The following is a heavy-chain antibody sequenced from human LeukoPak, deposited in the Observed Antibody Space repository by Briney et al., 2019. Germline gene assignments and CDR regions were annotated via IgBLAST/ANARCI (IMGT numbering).Heavy chain of an antibody. J-gene: IGHJ3*02. D-gene: IGHD2-15*01. CDR3: AKHKGGGLGDDAFDM. V-gene: IGHV3-23*01. Sequence: GGSLSLSCVVSGFRLRTYAMSWVRQAPGKGLEWVTTIRGGGFSRYYADSVKGRVSISRDDSKNTVSLEVDNLGVEDTAIYYCAKHKGGGLGDDAFDMRGPGTMLIVSS. CDR1: GFRLRTYA. CDR2: IRGGGFSR.